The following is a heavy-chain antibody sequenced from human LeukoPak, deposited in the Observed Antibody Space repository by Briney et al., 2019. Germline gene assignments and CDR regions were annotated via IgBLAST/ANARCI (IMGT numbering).Heavy chain of an antibody. CDR2: TIVIFGTP. J-gene: IGHJ5*01. D-gene: IGHD5-18*01. CDR3: ERDVDASMVTNWLDF. Sequence: PGPSVNVSSKPSTGTFTSYSFRWERPPPAQGREWLGWTIVIFGTPNHPQNFPETVTITTDQSTSTVYMELSSVRSEDTGMYYCERDVDASMVTNWLDFWGQGPLVRVFS. CDR1: TGTFTSYS. V-gene: IGHV1-69*05.